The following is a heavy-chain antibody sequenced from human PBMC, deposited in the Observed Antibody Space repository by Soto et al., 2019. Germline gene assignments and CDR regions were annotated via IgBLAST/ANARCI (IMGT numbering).Heavy chain of an antibody. J-gene: IGHJ5*02. D-gene: IGHD6-19*01. CDR1: GFSLSTSGVG. CDR3: AHRPLAVAGTGWFDP. V-gene: IGHV2-5*02. CDR2: IYWDDDK. Sequence: QITLKESGPTLVKPTQTLTLTCTFSGFSLSTSGVGVGWIRQPPGKALEWLALIYWDDDKRYSPSLKSRLTNTKDTSKNQVGLTMTNLDPVDTATYYCAHRPLAVAGTGWFDPWGQGTLVTVSS.